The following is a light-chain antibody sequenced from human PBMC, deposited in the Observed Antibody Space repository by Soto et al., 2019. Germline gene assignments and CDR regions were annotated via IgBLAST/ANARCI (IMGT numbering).Light chain of an antibody. CDR3: QQYESLPLT. CDR2: DAS. CDR1: QTISSW. Sequence: IQMTQSPSSLSGSVGDRVTITCRASQTISSWLAWYQQKPGKAPKLLIYDASDLETGVPSRFSGSGSGTGFTFTISSLQPEDFATYYCQQYESLPLTFGQGTRLEI. J-gene: IGKJ5*01. V-gene: IGKV1-33*01.